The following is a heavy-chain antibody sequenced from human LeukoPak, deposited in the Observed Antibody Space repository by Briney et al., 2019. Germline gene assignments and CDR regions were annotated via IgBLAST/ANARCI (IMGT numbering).Heavy chain of an antibody. CDR3: ARGTPIYGDAFDI. Sequence: PSETLSLTCAVSGGSISSGGYSWSWIRQPPGKGLEWIGYIYHSGSTYYNPSLKSRVTISVDRSKNQFSLKLSSVTAADTAVYYWARGTPIYGDAFDILGQGTMVTVSS. CDR1: GGSISSGGYS. D-gene: IGHD4-17*01. CDR2: IYHSGST. J-gene: IGHJ3*02. V-gene: IGHV4-30-2*01.